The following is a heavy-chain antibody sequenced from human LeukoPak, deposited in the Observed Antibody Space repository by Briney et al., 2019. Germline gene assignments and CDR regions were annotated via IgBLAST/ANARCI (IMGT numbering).Heavy chain of an antibody. V-gene: IGHV1-69*04. J-gene: IGHJ4*02. D-gene: IGHD6-13*01. CDR1: GGTSSSYA. CDR2: IIPILGIA. CDR3: ASGYSSSWPFDY. Sequence: SVKVSCKASGGTSSSYAISWVRQAPGQGLEWMGRIIPILGIANYAQKFQGRVTITADKSTSTAYMELSSLRSEDTAVYYCASGYSSSWPFDYWGQGTLVTVSS.